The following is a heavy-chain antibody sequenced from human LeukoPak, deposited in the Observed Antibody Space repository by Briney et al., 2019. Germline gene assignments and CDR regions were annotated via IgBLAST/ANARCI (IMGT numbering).Heavy chain of an antibody. CDR3: ASEYYDGSELDY. CDR1: GDSVSSNSAA. Sequence: SQTLSLTCAISGDSVSSNSAAWNWIRQSPSRGLEWLGKTYYRSKWYNDYALTVKSRITINPDTSKNQFSLQLQSVTPEDTAVYYCASEYYDGSELDYWGQGTLVTVSS. CDR2: TYYRSKWYN. D-gene: IGHD3-22*01. V-gene: IGHV6-1*01. J-gene: IGHJ4*02.